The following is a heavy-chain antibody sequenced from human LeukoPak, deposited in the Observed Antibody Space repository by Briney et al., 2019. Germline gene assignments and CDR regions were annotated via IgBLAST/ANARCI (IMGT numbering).Heavy chain of an antibody. D-gene: IGHD3-22*01. CDR1: GYNFDTSW. Sequence: GESLKISCKGSGYNFDTSWIAWVRQMPGKGLEWMGVIYFGDSDTTYSPSFQGQVTISADKSISTAYLQWTTLRASDTAMYYCAASLQVSGSLRHFDYWGQGTLVTVSS. CDR2: IYFGDSDT. J-gene: IGHJ4*02. CDR3: AASLQVSGSLRHFDY. V-gene: IGHV5-51*01.